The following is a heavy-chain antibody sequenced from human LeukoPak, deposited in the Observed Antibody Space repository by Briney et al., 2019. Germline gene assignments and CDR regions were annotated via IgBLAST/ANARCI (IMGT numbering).Heavy chain of an antibody. CDR2: IIPIFGTA. Sequence: SVKVSCKASGGTFSSYAISWVRQAPGQGLEWMGGIIPIFGTANYAQKFQGRVTITADESTSTAYMELSSLRSEDTAVYYCARTIVVVPAAPIDAFDIWGQGTMVTVSS. CDR1: GGTFSSYA. V-gene: IGHV1-69*13. J-gene: IGHJ3*02. CDR3: ARTIVVVPAAPIDAFDI. D-gene: IGHD2-2*01.